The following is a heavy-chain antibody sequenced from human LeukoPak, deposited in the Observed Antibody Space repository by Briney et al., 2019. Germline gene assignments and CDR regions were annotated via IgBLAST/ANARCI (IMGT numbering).Heavy chain of an antibody. CDR2: INPNSGGT. CDR3: ARAGIVVVHYEDWEWFDP. V-gene: IGHV1-2*02. J-gene: IGHJ5*02. D-gene: IGHD2-2*01. CDR1: GYTFTGYY. Sequence: ASVKVSCKASGYTFTGYYMHWVRQAPGQGLEWMGWINPNSGGTNYSQKSSGRVTMTRDTSISKAYLELSRLRSDDTAVYYCARAGIVVVHYEDWEWFDPWGQGTLVTVSS.